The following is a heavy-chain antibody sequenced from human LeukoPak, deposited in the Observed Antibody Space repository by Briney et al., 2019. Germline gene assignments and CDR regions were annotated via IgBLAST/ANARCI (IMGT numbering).Heavy chain of an antibody. D-gene: IGHD2-15*01. CDR1: GGSISSSSYH. Sequence: SETLSLTCTVSGGSISSSSYHWGWIRQPPGKGLEWIGEINHSGSTNYNPSLKSRVTISVDTSKNQFSLKLSSVTAADTAVYYCARGNQNIVVVVAARHLDYWGQGTLVTVSS. J-gene: IGHJ4*02. V-gene: IGHV4-39*07. CDR2: INHSGST. CDR3: ARGNQNIVVVVAARHLDY.